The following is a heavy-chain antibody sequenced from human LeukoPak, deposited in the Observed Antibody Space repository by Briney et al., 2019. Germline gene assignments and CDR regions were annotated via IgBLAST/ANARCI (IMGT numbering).Heavy chain of an antibody. J-gene: IGHJ4*02. CDR2: MSYDGSNK. Sequence: PGGSLRLSCAASGFTFSSYGMHWVRQAPGKGLEWVAVMSYDGSNKYYADSVKGRFTISRDNSKNTLYLQMNSLRAEDTAVYYCATPRAYGDYVFDYRGQGTLVTVSS. CDR3: ATPRAYGDYVFDY. D-gene: IGHD4-17*01. CDR1: GFTFSSYG. V-gene: IGHV3-30*03.